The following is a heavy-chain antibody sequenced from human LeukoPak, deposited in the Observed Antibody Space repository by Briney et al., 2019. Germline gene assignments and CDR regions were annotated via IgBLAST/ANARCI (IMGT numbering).Heavy chain of an antibody. D-gene: IGHD3-10*01. CDR1: GGSISSSSYY. Sequence: SETLSLTCTVSGGSISSSSYYWGWIRQPPGKGLEWIGSIYYSGSTYYNPSLKSRVTISVDTSKNQFSLKLSSVTAADTAVYYCARVPVLLWFGELSPSWFDPWGQGTLVTVSS. V-gene: IGHV4-39*07. CDR2: IYYSGST. CDR3: ARVPVLLWFGELSPSWFDP. J-gene: IGHJ5*02.